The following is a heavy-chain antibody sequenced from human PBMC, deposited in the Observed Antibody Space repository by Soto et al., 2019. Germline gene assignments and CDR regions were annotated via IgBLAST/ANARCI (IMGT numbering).Heavy chain of an antibody. CDR1: GFTFSSYA. Sequence: GGSLRLSCAASGFTFSSYAMSWVRQAPGKGLEWVSAISGSGGSTYYADSVKGRFTISRDNSKNTLYLQMNSLRAEDTAVYYCAKDRSIAAAGLDAFDIWGQGTMVTVSS. J-gene: IGHJ3*02. CDR3: AKDRSIAAAGLDAFDI. D-gene: IGHD6-13*01. V-gene: IGHV3-23*01. CDR2: ISGSGGST.